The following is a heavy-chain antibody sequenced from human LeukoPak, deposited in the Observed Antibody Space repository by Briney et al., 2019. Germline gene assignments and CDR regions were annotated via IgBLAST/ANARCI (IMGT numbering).Heavy chain of an antibody. CDR1: GFTFRNYV. CDR3: AREGYYGSGSPPSLYFDY. J-gene: IGHJ4*02. Sequence: GGSLRLSCAASGFTFRNYVIHWVRQAPGKGLEWVAVTSSDLNVKLYADSVKGRITISRDNSRSTLYLQMNSLRPEDTAIYYCAREGYYGSGSPPSLYFDYWGQGTLVTVSS. CDR2: TSSDLNVK. D-gene: IGHD3-10*01. V-gene: IGHV3-30-3*01.